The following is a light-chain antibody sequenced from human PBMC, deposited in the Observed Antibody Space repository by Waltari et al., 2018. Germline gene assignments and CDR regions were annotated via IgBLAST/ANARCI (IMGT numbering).Light chain of an antibody. CDR3: QQYYSTPVT. Sequence: DLVMTQSPDSREVSLGGRAPINCKSSQTVLYSDNNNYLGWYQQRPGQPPKLLISWASTRESGVPDRFSGSGSGTDCTLTINSLQAEDVAIYYCQQYYSTPVTFGQGTKLEIK. V-gene: IGKV4-1*01. CDR1: QTVLYSDNNNY. CDR2: WAS. J-gene: IGKJ2*01.